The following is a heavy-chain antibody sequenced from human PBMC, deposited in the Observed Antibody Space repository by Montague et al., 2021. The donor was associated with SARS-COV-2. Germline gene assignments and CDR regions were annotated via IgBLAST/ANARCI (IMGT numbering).Heavy chain of an antibody. D-gene: IGHD3-16*01. V-gene: IGHV4-59*12. CDR2: IYYTGST. J-gene: IGHJ5*02. Sequence: SETLSLTCTVSGGSIRNYFWSWIRQPSGKGLEWIGYIYYTGSTNYNPSLKSRVTMSISMSENQFSLKLNSVTAADTAVYYCARAIGAPENWFDPWGQGTLVTVSS. CDR3: ARAIGAPENWFDP. CDR1: GGSIRNYF.